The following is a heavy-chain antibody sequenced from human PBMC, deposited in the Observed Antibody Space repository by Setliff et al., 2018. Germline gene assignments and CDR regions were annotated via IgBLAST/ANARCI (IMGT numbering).Heavy chain of an antibody. Sequence: GASVKVSCKASGYSFTTYNIHWFRQAPGQGLEWVGIIFPSDGSTAYAEKFQGGVTMTRDTSTRTVYMELSSLRLEDSAVYFCARNYGDGDYFSDYWGQGTLVTVSS. D-gene: IGHD4-17*01. CDR1: GYSFTTYN. V-gene: IGHV1-46*01. J-gene: IGHJ4*02. CDR3: ARNYGDGDYFSDY. CDR2: IFPSDGST.